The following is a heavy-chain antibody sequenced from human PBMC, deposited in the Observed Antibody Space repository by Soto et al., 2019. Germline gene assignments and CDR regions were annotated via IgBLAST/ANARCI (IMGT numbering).Heavy chain of an antibody. CDR3: ARKRASAAVMAF. D-gene: IGHD6-13*01. CDR1: RGFGNRGGSW. V-gene: IGHV4-61*08. Sequence: TPAVPCSVSRGFGNRGGSWWRSSRQPPGKELELIGYISNTGSTNYNPSLTSRVAISLDTSRNQFSLKLSSVTAADTAVYYCARKRASAAVMAFWGQRTTVPGSS. J-gene: IGHJ6*02. CDR2: ISNTGST.